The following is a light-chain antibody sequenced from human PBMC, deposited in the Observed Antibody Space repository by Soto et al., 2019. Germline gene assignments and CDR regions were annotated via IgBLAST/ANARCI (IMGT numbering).Light chain of an antibody. Sequence: QSVLTQPPSVSGAHRQSVTISCSGSGSNIRNNAVNWYQQFPGKAPKLLIYYDDLLPSGVSARFSGSKSGTSASLAISGLQSEDEADYYCATWDDSLNGQVFGGGTKVTVL. CDR1: GSNIRNNA. CDR2: YDD. CDR3: ATWDDSLNGQV. J-gene: IGLJ2*01. V-gene: IGLV1-36*01.